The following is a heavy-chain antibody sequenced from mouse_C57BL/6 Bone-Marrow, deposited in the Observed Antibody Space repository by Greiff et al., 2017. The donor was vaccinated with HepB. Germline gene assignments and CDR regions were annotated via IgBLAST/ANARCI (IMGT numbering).Heavy chain of an antibody. CDR3: ASGKKLRYGNYGFAY. Sequence: VKLQQSGAELVRPGTSVKVSCKASGYAFTNYLIEWVKQRPGQGLEWIGVINPGSGCTNYNEKFKGKATLTADKSSSTAYMQLSSLTSEDSAVYECASGKKLRYGNYGFAYWGKGTMVTVSA. V-gene: IGHV1-54*01. D-gene: IGHD2-1*01. J-gene: IGHJ3*01. CDR2: INPGSGCT. CDR1: GYAFTNYL.